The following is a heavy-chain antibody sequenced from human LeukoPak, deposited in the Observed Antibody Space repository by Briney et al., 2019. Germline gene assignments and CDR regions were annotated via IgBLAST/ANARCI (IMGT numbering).Heavy chain of an antibody. CDR1: GYTFTSYD. CDR3: ATSTWDY. Sequence: ASVKVSCKASGYTFTSYDINWVRQAPGQGLEWMGWINPNSGGTNYAQKFQGRVTMTRDTSISTAYMELSGLRSDDTAVYYCATSTWDYWGQGTLVTVSS. CDR2: INPNSGGT. J-gene: IGHJ4*02. V-gene: IGHV1-2*02.